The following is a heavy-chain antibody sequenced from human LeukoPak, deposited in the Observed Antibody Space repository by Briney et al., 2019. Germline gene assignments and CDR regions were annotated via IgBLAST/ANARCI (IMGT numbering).Heavy chain of an antibody. CDR1: GFTFSSYA. D-gene: IGHD3-9*01. J-gene: IGHJ4*02. V-gene: IGHV3-23*01. CDR3: AKRVHGYFDWLLSLDY. Sequence: GGSLRLSCAASGFTFSSYAMSWVRQAPGKGLEWVSAISGSGGSTCYADSVKGRFTISRDNSKNTLYLQMNSLRAEDTAVYYCAKRVHGYFDWLLSLDYWGQGTLVTVSS. CDR2: ISGSGGST.